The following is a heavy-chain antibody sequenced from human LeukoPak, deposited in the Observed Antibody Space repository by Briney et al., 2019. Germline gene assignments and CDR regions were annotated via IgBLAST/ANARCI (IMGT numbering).Heavy chain of an antibody. CDR3: ARGSGRYYYYGVDV. CDR2: IYYIGTTSGNT. D-gene: IGHD7-27*01. J-gene: IGHJ6*02. CDR1: GGSVSSYY. V-gene: IGHV4-59*02. Sequence: SETLSLTCTVSGGSVSSYYWSWIRPPPGKGLAWIGRIYYIGTTSGNTNYNPSLKSRVTIAIDTSKNQFSLQVRSVTAADTAVYYCARGSGRYYYYGVDVWGQGTTVAVSS.